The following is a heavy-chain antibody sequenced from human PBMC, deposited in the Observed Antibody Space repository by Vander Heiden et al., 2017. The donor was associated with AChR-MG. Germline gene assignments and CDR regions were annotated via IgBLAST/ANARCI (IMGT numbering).Heavy chain of an antibody. J-gene: IGHJ4*02. Sequence: EVQLVESGGGLVKPGGSLRLSCAASGFTFSSYSMNWVRQAPGKGLEWVSSISSSSSYIYYADSVKGRFTISRDNAKNSLYLQMNSLRAEDTAVYYCARVQRVLARGADYWGQGTLVTVSS. CDR1: GFTFSSYS. CDR2: ISSSSSYI. V-gene: IGHV3-21*01. D-gene: IGHD3-10*01. CDR3: ARVQRVLARGADY.